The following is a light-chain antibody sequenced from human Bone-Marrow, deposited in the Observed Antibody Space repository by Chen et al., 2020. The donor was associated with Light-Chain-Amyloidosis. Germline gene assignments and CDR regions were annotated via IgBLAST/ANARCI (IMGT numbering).Light chain of an antibody. Sequence: EIVLTQSPASVTVSTGERVTLSCSASQSVSSNLAWYQQRPGQAPRLLISAASTRASNAPVRSSGSGSGTEFTLTISTLQSEDFAVYYCQQYHDWPPITFGQGTRLEIK. V-gene: IGKV3-15*01. CDR2: AAS. CDR3: QQYHDWPPIT. J-gene: IGKJ5*01. CDR1: QSVSSN.